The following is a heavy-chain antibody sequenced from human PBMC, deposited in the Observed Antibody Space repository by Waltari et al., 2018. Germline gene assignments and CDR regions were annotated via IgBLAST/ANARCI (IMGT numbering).Heavy chain of an antibody. V-gene: IGHV4-34*01. J-gene: IGHJ4*02. CDR3: ARGRYCSGGSCYLYYYDSSGYYPLFDY. CDR2: INHSGST. Sequence: QVQLQQWGAGLLKPSETLSLTCAVYGGSFSGYYWSWIRQPPGKGLEWIGEINHSGSTHYNPSLKSRVTISVDTSKNQCSLKLSSVTAADTAVYYCARGRYCSGGSCYLYYYDSSGYYPLFDYWGQGTLVTVSS. CDR1: GGSFSGYY. D-gene: IGHD2-15*01.